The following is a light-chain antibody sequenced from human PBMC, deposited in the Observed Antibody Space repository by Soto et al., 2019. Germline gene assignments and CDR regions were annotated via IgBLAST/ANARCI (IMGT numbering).Light chain of an antibody. V-gene: IGLV7-46*01. CDR3: LLSYSGAHVV. J-gene: IGLJ2*01. CDR1: TGAVTSGHY. Sequence: VVTQEPSLTVSPGGTVTLTCGSSTGAVTSGHYPYWFQQKPGQAPRTLIYDTSNKHSWTPARLSGSLLGGKAALTLSGAQPEDEAEYYCLLSYSGAHVVFGGGTKLTVL. CDR2: DTS.